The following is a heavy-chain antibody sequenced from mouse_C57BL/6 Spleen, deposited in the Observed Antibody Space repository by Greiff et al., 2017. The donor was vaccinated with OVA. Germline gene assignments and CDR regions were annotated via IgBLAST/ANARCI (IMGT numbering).Heavy chain of an antibody. CDR1: GYTFTDYE. J-gene: IGHJ3*01. CDR2: IDPETGGT. V-gene: IGHV1-15*01. Sequence: VQVVESGAELVRPGASVTLSCKASGYTFTDYEMHWVKQTPVHGLEWIGAIDPETGGTAYNQKFKGKAILTADKSSSTAYMELRSLTSEDSAVYYCTRDDYRFAYWGQGTLVTVSA. CDR3: TRDDYRFAY. D-gene: IGHD2-4*01.